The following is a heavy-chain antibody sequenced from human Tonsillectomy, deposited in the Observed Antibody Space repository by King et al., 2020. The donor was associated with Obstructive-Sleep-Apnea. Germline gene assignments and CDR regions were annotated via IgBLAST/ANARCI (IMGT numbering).Heavy chain of an antibody. CDR2: IYYSGST. D-gene: IGHD6-19*01. CDR3: ADQYSSGWYEYFQH. CDR1: GGSISSSSYY. Sequence: QLQESGPGLVKPSETLSLTCTVSGGSISSSSYYWGWIRQPPGKGLEWIGSIYYSGSTYYNPSLKSRVTISVDTSKNQFSLKLSSVTAADTAVYYCADQYSSGWYEYFQHWCQGTLVPFSS. J-gene: IGHJ1*01. V-gene: IGHV4-39*07.